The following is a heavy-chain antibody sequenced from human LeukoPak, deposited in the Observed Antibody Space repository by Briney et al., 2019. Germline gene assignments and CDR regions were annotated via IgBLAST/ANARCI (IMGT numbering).Heavy chain of an antibody. CDR1: GFTFSSYE. CDR3: ARSAGGSIRKDFDY. Sequence: GGSLRLSCAASGFTFSSYEMNWVRQAPGKGLEWVSYISSSGSTIYYADSVKGRFTISRDNAKNSLYLQMNSLRAEDTAVYYCARSAGGSIRKDFDYWGQGTLVTVCS. J-gene: IGHJ4*02. CDR2: ISSSGSTI. D-gene: IGHD3-16*01. V-gene: IGHV3-48*03.